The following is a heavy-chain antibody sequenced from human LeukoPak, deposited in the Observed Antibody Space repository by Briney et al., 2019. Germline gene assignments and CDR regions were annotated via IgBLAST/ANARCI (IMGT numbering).Heavy chain of an antibody. CDR3: ARENDGDYVEDNWFDP. Sequence: SETLSLTCTVSGGSISSYYWSWIRQPAGKGLEWIGRIYTSGSTNCNPSLKSRVTMSVDTSKNQFSLKLSSVTAADTAVYYCARENDGDYVEDNWFDPWGQGTLVTVSS. D-gene: IGHD4-17*01. J-gene: IGHJ5*02. CDR2: IYTSGST. CDR1: GGSISSYY. V-gene: IGHV4-4*07.